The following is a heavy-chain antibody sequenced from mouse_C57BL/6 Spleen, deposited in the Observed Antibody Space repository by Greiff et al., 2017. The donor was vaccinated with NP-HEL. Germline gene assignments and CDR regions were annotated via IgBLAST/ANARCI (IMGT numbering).Heavy chain of an antibody. V-gene: IGHV1-19*01. CDR2: INPYNGGT. CDR1: GYTFTDYY. D-gene: IGHD1-1*01. Sequence: EVKLQESGPVLVKPGASVKMSCKASGYTFTDYYMNWVKQSHGKSLEWIGVINPYNGGTSYNQKFKGKATLTVDKSSSTAYMELNSLTSEDSAVYYCATPFTVVAHYYAMDYWGQGTSVTVSS. CDR3: ATPFTVVAHYYAMDY. J-gene: IGHJ4*01.